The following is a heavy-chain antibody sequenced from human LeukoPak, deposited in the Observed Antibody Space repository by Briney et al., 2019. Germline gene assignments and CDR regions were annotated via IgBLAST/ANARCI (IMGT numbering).Heavy chain of an antibody. CDR2: IHPRRGDT. CDR3: ARAAGMVRGVIITRPDYNWFDP. CDR1: GYSFTVFY. J-gene: IGHJ5*02. Sequence: GASVKVSCKTSGYSFTVFYIHWVRQAPGQGLEWMGWIHPRRGDTNYAQKFQGRVTMTRDTSISTAYLDLSSLRSDDTAVYYCARAAGMVRGVIITRPDYNWFDPWGQGTLVTVSS. V-gene: IGHV1-2*02. D-gene: IGHD3-10*01.